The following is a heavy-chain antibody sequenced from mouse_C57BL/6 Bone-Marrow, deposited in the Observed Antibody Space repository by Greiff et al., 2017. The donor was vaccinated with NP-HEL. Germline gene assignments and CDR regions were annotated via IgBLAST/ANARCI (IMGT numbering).Heavy chain of an antibody. CDR1: GYTFTSYW. D-gene: IGHD2-4*01. J-gene: IGHJ2*01. CDR3: ARGIYYDYDGDY. Sequence: QVQLQQPGAELVKPGASVKLSCKASGYTFTSYWMQWVKQRPGQGLEWIGEIDPSDSYTNYNQKFKGKATLTVDTSSSTAYMQHSSLTSEDSAVYYCARGIYYDYDGDYWGQGTTLTVSS. V-gene: IGHV1-50*01. CDR2: IDPSDSYT.